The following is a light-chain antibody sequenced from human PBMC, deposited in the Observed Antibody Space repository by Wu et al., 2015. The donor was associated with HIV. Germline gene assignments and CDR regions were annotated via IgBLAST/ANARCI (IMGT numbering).Light chain of an antibody. CDR2: AAS. CDR3: LQDYTYPRT. CDR1: QGIRND. J-gene: IGKJ1*01. V-gene: IGKV1-6*01. Sequence: AIQMTQSPSSLSASVGDRVTITCRASQGIRNDLSWYQRKPGKAPELLIYAASTLQSGVPSRFSGSGSGTDFTLTISSLQPEDFATYYCLQDYTYPRTFGQGTKVE.